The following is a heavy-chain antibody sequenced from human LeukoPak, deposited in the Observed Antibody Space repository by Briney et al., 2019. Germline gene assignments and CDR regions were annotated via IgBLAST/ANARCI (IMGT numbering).Heavy chain of an antibody. Sequence: ASVKVSCKASGYTFTGYYMHWVRQAPGQGLEWVGWINPNSGGTNYAQKFQGRVTMTRDTSISTAYMELSRLRSDDTAVYYCARDRTRTGYSSGWYHDYWGQGTLITVSS. CDR3: ARDRTRTGYSSGWYHDY. CDR1: GYTFTGYY. J-gene: IGHJ4*02. D-gene: IGHD6-19*01. CDR2: INPNSGGT. V-gene: IGHV1-2*02.